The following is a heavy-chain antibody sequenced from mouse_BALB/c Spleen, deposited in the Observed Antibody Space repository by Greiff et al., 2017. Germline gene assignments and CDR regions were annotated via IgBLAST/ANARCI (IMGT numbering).Heavy chain of an antibody. Sequence: VKLQESGAELVRPGSSVKISCKASGYAFSSYWMNWVKQRPGQGLEWIGQIYPGDGDTNYNGKFKGKATLTADKSSSTAYMQLSSLTSEDSAVYFCAITTVVPHWYFDVWGAGTTVTVSS. D-gene: IGHD1-1*01. J-gene: IGHJ1*01. CDR1: GYAFSSYW. CDR3: AITTVVPHWYFDV. V-gene: IGHV1-80*01. CDR2: IYPGDGDT.